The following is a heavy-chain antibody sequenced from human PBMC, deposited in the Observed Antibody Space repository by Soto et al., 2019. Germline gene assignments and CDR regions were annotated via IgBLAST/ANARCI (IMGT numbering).Heavy chain of an antibody. J-gene: IGHJ3*02. CDR1: GVSVSSITYY. D-gene: IGHD5-12*01. CDR3: ARDWWPDSGYDFAFDI. Sequence: SETLSLTCNVSGVSVSSITYYWAWIRQPPGKGLEWIGYIYYSGSTNYNPSLKSRVTISVDTSKNQFSLKLSSVTAADTAVYYCARDWWPDSGYDFAFDIWGQGTMVTVSS. CDR2: IYYSGST. V-gene: IGHV4-61*01.